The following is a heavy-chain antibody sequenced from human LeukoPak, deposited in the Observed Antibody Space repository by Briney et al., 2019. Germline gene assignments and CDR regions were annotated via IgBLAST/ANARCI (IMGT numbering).Heavy chain of an antibody. Sequence: GGSLRLSCAASGFTFSSYAMSWVRQAPGKGLQWVSAIIPSGGSTYYADSVKGRFTISRDNSKSTLYLQMNSLRAEDTAVYYCAKGYSSVWYSHFDYWGQGTLVTVSS. J-gene: IGHJ4*02. CDR2: IIPSGGST. CDR1: GFTFSSYA. CDR3: AKGYSSVWYSHFDY. D-gene: IGHD6-19*01. V-gene: IGHV3-23*01.